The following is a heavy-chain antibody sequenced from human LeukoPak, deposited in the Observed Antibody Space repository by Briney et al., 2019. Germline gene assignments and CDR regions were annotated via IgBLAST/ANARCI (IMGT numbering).Heavy chain of an antibody. D-gene: IGHD3-10*01. J-gene: IGHJ4*02. Sequence: GGSLRLSCAASGFTFSDYWIHWVRQAPGKGLVWVSRINTDGSITNYADSVKGRFSISRDNSKNTLYLQMNSLRAEDTAVYYCAKDLPARTMVRGVIGSFDYWGQGTLVTVSS. CDR1: GFTFSDYW. V-gene: IGHV3-74*01. CDR3: AKDLPARTMVRGVIGSFDY. CDR2: INTDGSIT.